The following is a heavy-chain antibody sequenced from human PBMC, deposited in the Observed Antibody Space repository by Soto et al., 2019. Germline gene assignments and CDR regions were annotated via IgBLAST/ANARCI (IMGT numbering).Heavy chain of an antibody. CDR3: ARHIVYDSSGYYSGPYYFDY. CDR1: GGSISSGSYY. J-gene: IGHJ4*02. V-gene: IGHV4-39*07. CDR2: IYYSGST. Sequence: SETLSLTCTVSGGSISSGSYYWSWIRQHPGKGLEWIGSIYYSGSTYYSPSFQGQVTISADKSISTAYLQWSSLKASDTAMYYCARHIVYDSSGYYSGPYYFDYWGQGTLVTVSS. D-gene: IGHD3-22*01.